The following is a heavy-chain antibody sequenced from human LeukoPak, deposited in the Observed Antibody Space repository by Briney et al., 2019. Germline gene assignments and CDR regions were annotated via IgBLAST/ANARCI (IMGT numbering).Heavy chain of an antibody. CDR2: INFSGNI. D-gene: IGHD4-11*01. CDR3: ARAGGRDNSHGFQEY. V-gene: IGHV4-61*02. J-gene: IGHJ4*02. CDR1: GDSISSGTYY. Sequence: SETLSLTCTVSGDSISSGTYYWSWIRQPAGKGLEWIGRINFSGNIDYNPSLKSRVTISIDTSRKQFSLKVTSVTAADTAVYYCARAGGRDNSHGFQEYWGQGTLVTVSS.